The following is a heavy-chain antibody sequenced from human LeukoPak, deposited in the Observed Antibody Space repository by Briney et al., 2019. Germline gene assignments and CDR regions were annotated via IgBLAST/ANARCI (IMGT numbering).Heavy chain of an antibody. CDR3: ATVSGGDYFDY. CDR1: GFTVSGDS. CDR2: IYSGDST. Sequence: GGSLRLSCAASGFTVSGDSMSWVRQAPGKGLEWVSLIYSGDSTHYADSVKGRFTISRDNSKNTLYLQMNSLRAEDTAMYYCATVSGGDYFDYWGQGTLVTVSS. J-gene: IGHJ4*02. D-gene: IGHD3-10*01. V-gene: IGHV3-53*01.